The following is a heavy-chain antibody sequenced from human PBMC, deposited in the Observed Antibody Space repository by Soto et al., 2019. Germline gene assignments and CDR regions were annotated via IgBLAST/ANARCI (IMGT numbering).Heavy chain of an antibody. D-gene: IGHD3-3*01. CDR1: GFTFSSYA. CDR2: ISYDGSNK. V-gene: IGHV3-30-3*01. CDR3: ARQVHWSDFRSAPPAAFDI. Sequence: PGGSLRLSCAASGFTFSSYAMHWVRQAPGKGLEWVAVISYDGSNKYYADSVKGRFTISRVNSKNTLYLQMNSLRAEDTAVYYCARQVHWSDFRSAPPAAFDIWGQGTMVTVSS. J-gene: IGHJ3*02.